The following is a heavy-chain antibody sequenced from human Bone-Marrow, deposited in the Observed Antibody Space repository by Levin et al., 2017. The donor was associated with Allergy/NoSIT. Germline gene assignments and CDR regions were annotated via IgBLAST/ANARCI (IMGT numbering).Heavy chain of an antibody. V-gene: IGHV1-8*01. D-gene: IGHD3-16*01. CDR2: MNPNSGSS. Sequence: RASVKVSCKASGYAFTSHDINWVRQAPGQGLEWMGWMNPNSGSSGYAQKFQGRVTMTRNTSIGTAYMQLSSLGSEDTAVYYCATLGGYWYFDLWGRGTLVTVSS. J-gene: IGHJ2*01. CDR3: ATLGGYWYFDL. CDR1: GYAFTSHD.